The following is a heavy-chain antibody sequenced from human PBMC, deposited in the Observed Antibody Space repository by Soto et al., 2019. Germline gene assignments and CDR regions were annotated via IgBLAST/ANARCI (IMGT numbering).Heavy chain of an antibody. CDR3: AKVEVAAADTVFDI. CDR2: ISYDGSNK. V-gene: IGHV3-30*18. J-gene: IGHJ3*02. D-gene: IGHD6-13*01. Sequence: TGGSLRLSCAASGFTFSSYGMHWVRQAPGKGLEWVAVISYDGSNKYYADSVKGRFTISRDNSKNTLYLQMNSLRAEDTAVYYCAKVEVAAADTVFDIWGQGTMVTVSS. CDR1: GFTFSSYG.